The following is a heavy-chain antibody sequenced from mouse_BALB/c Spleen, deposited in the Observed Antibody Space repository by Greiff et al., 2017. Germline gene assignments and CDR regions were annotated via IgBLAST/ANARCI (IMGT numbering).Heavy chain of an antibody. V-gene: IGHV5-15*02. Sequence: EVMLVESGGGLVQPGGSRKLSCAASGFTLSDYGMAWVRQAPGKGPEWVAFISNLAYSIYYADTVTGRFTISRENAKNTLYLEMSSLRSEDTAMYYCARDLYYGSSYPFAYWGQGTLVTVSA. D-gene: IGHD1-1*01. J-gene: IGHJ3*01. CDR3: ARDLYYGSSYPFAY. CDR1: GFTLSDYG. CDR2: ISNLAYSI.